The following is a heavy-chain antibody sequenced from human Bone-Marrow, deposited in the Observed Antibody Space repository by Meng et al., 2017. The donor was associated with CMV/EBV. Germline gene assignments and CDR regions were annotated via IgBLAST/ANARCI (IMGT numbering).Heavy chain of an antibody. D-gene: IGHD2-2*01. CDR1: GFTFSSYS. V-gene: IGHV3-21*01. CDR3: ARLLGYCTSTSPSTKCGGNACDI. CDR2: ISSSSSYI. J-gene: IGHJ3*02. Sequence: GESLKISCAASGFTFSSYSMNWVRQAPGKGLEWVSSISSSSSYIYYADSVKGRFTISRDNAKNSLYLQMNSLRAEDTAVYYCARLLGYCTSTSPSTKCGGNACDIWGQGTMVTVTS.